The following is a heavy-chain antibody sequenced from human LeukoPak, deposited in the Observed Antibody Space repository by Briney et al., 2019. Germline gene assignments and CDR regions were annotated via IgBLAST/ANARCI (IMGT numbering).Heavy chain of an antibody. D-gene: IGHD6-6*01. V-gene: IGHV4-34*01. CDR1: GRSFSGYY. Sequence: PSETLSLTCAVYGRSFSGYYWSWIRQPPGKGLEWIGEINHSGSTNYNPSLKSRVTISVDTSKNQFSLKLSSVTAADTAVYYCARSHPHSSSAGADFDYWGQGTLVTVSS. J-gene: IGHJ4*02. CDR2: INHSGST. CDR3: ARSHPHSSSAGADFDY.